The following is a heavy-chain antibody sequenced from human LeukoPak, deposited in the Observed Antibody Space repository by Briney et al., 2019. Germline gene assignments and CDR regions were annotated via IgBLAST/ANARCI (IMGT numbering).Heavy chain of an antibody. D-gene: IGHD5-24*01. CDR3: ARGGRGEGMATINAFDI. V-gene: IGHV1-69*05. CDR2: IIPIFGTA. Sequence: ASVKVSCKASGGTFCSYAISWVRQAPGQGLEWMGRIIPIFGTANYAQKFQGRVTITTDESTSTAYMELSSLRSEDTAVYYCARGGRGEGMATINAFDIWGQGTMVTVSS. J-gene: IGHJ3*02. CDR1: GGTFCSYA.